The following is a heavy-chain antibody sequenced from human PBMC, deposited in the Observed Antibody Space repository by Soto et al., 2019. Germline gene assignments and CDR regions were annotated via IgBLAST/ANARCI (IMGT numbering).Heavy chain of an antibody. V-gene: IGHV1-8*01. CDR3: VRQPGGVATPGDDY. D-gene: IGHD2-15*01. Sequence: QVQLVQSVAAVKKPGASVKVSCEASGYPFSAFDINWVRQAGGQGLEWMGWMNPDSGDTAFAQRFQDRITMTRSTSISTAYMELSRLTSDDTAVYFCVRQPGGVATPGDDYWGQGTLVTVSS. CDR2: MNPDSGDT. J-gene: IGHJ4*02. CDR1: GYPFSAFD.